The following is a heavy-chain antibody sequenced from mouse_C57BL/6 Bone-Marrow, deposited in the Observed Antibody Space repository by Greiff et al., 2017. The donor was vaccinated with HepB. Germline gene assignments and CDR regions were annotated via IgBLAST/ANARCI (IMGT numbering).Heavy chain of an antibody. CDR2: INPSTGGT. CDR1: GYSFTGYY. CDR3: ARILRWYFDY. D-gene: IGHD1-1*01. V-gene: IGHV1-42*01. J-gene: IGHJ2*01. Sequence: EVQLQQSGPELVKPGASVKISCKASGYSFTGYYMNWVKQSPEKSLEWIGEINPSTGGTTYNQKFKAKATLTVDKSSSTAYMQLKSLTSEDSAVYYCARILRWYFDYWGQGTTLTVSS.